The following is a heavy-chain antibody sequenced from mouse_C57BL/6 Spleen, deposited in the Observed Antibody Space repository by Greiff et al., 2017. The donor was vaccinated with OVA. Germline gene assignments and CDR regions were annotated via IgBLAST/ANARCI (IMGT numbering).Heavy chain of an antibody. CDR2: INPNNGGT. Sequence: VQLQQSGPELVKPGASVKMSCKASGYTFTDYNMHWVKQSHGKSLEWIGYINPNNGGTSYNQKFKGKATLTVNKSSSTAYMELRSLTSEDSAVYYCARKAAQGDYAMDYWGQGTSVTVSS. V-gene: IGHV1-22*01. CDR3: ARKAAQGDYAMDY. D-gene: IGHD3-2*02. CDR1: GYTFTDYN. J-gene: IGHJ4*01.